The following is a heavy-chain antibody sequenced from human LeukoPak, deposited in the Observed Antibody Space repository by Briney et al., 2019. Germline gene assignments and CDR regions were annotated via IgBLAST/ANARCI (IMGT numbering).Heavy chain of an antibody. Sequence: MGIINPSGGSTSYAQKFQGRVTMTRDTSTSTVYMELSSLRSEDTAVYYCATSTTTSDAFDIWGQGTMATVSS. D-gene: IGHD2/OR15-2a*01. J-gene: IGHJ3*02. CDR2: INPSGGST. V-gene: IGHV1-46*01. CDR3: ATSTTTSDAFDI.